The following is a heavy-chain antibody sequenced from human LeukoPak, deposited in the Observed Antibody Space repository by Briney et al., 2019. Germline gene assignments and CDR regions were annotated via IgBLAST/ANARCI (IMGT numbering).Heavy chain of an antibody. D-gene: IGHD3-9*01. V-gene: IGHV3-23*01. J-gene: IGHJ4*02. CDR3: AKGDVLPSYPTFDY. CDR1: GFTFSSYA. CDR2: ISASGGTT. Sequence: GGSLRLSCAASGFTFSSYALSWVRQAPGKGLEWVSVISASGGTTYYADSVKGRFTISRDTSKDTVYLQMHSLRAEDTAVYYCAKGDVLPSYPTFDYWGQGTLATVSS.